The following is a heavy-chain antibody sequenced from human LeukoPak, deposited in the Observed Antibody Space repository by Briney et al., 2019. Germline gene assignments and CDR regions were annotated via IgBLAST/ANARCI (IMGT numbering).Heavy chain of an antibody. Sequence: SETLSLTCTVSGYSIGSGYCWGWIRQPPGKGLEWIASIYHGGNTFYNPSLKSRVTMSVQTSENQFSLKLSSVTAADTAVYYCARVLDYYVSGTYGFDYWGQGTLVTVSS. CDR2: IYHGGNT. J-gene: IGHJ4*02. CDR3: ARVLDYYVSGTYGFDY. V-gene: IGHV4-38-2*02. D-gene: IGHD3-10*01. CDR1: GYSIGSGYC.